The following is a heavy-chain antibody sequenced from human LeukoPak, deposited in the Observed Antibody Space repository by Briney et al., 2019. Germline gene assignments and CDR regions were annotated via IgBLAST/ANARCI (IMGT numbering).Heavy chain of an antibody. V-gene: IGHV3-48*01. D-gene: IGHD3-22*01. CDR1: EFTFSSYS. J-gene: IGHJ3*02. Sequence: PGGSLRLSCAASEFTFSSYSMNWVRQAPGKGLEWVSYISSSSGTIYYADSVKGRFTISRDNAENSLYLQMNSLRAEDTAVYYCARMGDYDSNGYFDAFDIWGQGTMVTVSS. CDR2: ISSSSGTI. CDR3: ARMGDYDSNGYFDAFDI.